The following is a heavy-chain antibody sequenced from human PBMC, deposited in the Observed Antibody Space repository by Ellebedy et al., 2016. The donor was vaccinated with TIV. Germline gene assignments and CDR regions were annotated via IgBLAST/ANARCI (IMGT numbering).Heavy chain of an antibody. J-gene: IGHJ4*02. V-gene: IGHV3-23*01. Sequence: PGGSLRLSCAASGFTFSNYAMSWVRQAPGKGLEWVSGFGLSGDTTYYVDSVKGRFTISRDNSKNTLYLQMNSLRVEDTAIYYCARGKSGTYIHHAFDYWGQGTLVTVSS. CDR2: FGLSGDTT. CDR3: ARGKSGTYIHHAFDY. D-gene: IGHD1-14*01. CDR1: GFTFSNYA.